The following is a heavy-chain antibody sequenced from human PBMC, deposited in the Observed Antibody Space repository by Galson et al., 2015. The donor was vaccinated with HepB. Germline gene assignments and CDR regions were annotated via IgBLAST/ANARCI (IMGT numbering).Heavy chain of an antibody. J-gene: IGHJ4*02. D-gene: IGHD3-22*01. V-gene: IGHV1-69*06. CDR3: ASPEDYYDSSGYDY. CDR2: IIPIFGTA. Sequence: SVKVSCKASGGTFSSYAISWVRQAPGQGLEWMGGIIPIFGTANYAQKFQGRVTITADKSTSTAYMELSSLRSEDTAVYYCASPEDYYDSSGYDYWGQGTLVTVSS. CDR1: GGTFSSYA.